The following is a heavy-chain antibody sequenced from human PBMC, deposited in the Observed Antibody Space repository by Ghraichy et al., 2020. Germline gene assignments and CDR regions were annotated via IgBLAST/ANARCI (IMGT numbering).Heavy chain of an antibody. D-gene: IGHD2-2*02. CDR2: INHSGST. CDR1: GGSFSGYY. J-gene: IGHJ4*02. V-gene: IGHV4-34*01. Sequence: SETLSLTCAVYGGSFSGYYWSWIRQPPGKGLEWIGEINHSGSTNYNPSLKSRVTISVDTTKNQFSLKLSSVTAADTAVYYCARGRMSSDIVVVPADIPAFDYWGQGTLVTVSS. CDR3: ARGRMSSDIVVVPADIPAFDY.